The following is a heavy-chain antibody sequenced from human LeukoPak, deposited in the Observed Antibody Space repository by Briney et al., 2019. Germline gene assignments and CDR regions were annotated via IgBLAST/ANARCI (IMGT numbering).Heavy chain of an antibody. J-gene: IGHJ4*02. CDR1: AGSISSYY. V-gene: IGHV4-59*01. CDR3: ARYYSRNFDY. D-gene: IGHD1-26*01. CDR2: VYFSGST. Sequence: TSETLSLTCTVSAGSISSYYWSWIRQPPGKGLEWIGYVYFSGSTNYNPSLKSRVTISVDTSQNQFSLKLNSVTAADTAVYYRARYYSRNFDYWGQGTLVTVSS.